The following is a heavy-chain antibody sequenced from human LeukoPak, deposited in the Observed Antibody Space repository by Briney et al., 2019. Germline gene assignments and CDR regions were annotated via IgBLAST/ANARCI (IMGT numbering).Heavy chain of an antibody. J-gene: IGHJ4*02. Sequence: GGTLRLSCAASGFTFSSYSMNWIRQPPGKGLEWVSSISSSSSYIYYADSVKGRFTISRDNAKNSLYLQMNSLRAEDTAVYYCARVGRGSASSGLGDFDYWGQGTLVTVSS. CDR2: ISSSSSYI. V-gene: IGHV3-21*01. D-gene: IGHD3-22*01. CDR1: GFTFSSYS. CDR3: ARVGRGSASSGLGDFDY.